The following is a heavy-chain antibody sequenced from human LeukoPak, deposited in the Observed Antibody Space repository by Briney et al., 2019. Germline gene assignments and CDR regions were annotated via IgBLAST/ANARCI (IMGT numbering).Heavy chain of an antibody. CDR3: AKDQTPLWFGELYTLDY. V-gene: IGHV3-30*18. CDR2: ISYDGSNK. Sequence: GGSLRLSCAASGFTFSSCGMHWVRQAPGKGLEWVAVISYDGSNKYYADSVKGRFTISRDNSKNMLYLQMNSLRAEDTAVYYCAKDQTPLWFGELYTLDYWGQGTLVTVSS. J-gene: IGHJ4*02. CDR1: GFTFSSCG. D-gene: IGHD3-10*01.